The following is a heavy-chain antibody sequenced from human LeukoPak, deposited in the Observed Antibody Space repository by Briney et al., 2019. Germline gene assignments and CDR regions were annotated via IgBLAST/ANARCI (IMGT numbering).Heavy chain of an antibody. J-gene: IGHJ4*02. V-gene: IGHV3-48*04. CDR2: ISDSGTVI. D-gene: IGHD3-9*01. CDR1: GFTFRSYP. CDR3: ARVVGGMTGADY. Sequence: PGVSLRLSCVASGFTFRSYPMIWVRQAQGKGLESVSYISDSGTVIHYADSVKGRFTLSRDNAKNSLNVQMNSLSAEDTAVYYCARVVGGMTGADYWGQGTLVTVSS.